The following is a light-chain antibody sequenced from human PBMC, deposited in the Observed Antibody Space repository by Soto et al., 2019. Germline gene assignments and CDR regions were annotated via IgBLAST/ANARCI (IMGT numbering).Light chain of an antibody. CDR1: HSVSSSY. V-gene: IGKV3-20*01. Sequence: VITQSPATLSVSPGARATLSCRVGHSVSSSYLAWYQQKPGQAPRLLIYSASSRATGIPDRFSGVVSGTDLTLNIGRLEPEDGEVDEGQQFRSYPLTFVGGTK. CDR2: SAS. CDR3: QQFRSYPLT. J-gene: IGKJ4*01.